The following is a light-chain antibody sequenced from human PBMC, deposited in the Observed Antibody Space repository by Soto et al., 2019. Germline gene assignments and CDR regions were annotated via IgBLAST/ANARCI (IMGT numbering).Light chain of an antibody. J-gene: IGLJ2*01. CDR3: RSYDSSLSGVV. CDR2: GNS. Sequence: QPVLTQPPSVSGSPGQRVTISCTGSSSNIGAGYYVHWYQQLPGTAPKLLIYGNSNRPAGVPDRFSGSKSGTSASPAITGHQAEDEADYYCRSYDSSLSGVVFGGGTKLTVL. V-gene: IGLV1-40*01. CDR1: SSNIGAGYY.